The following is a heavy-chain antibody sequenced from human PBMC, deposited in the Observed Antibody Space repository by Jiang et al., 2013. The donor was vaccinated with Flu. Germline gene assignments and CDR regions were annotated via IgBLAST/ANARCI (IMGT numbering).Heavy chain of an antibody. CDR3: ARGAHILTGYYNYYYFDL. CDR1: SYSAA. V-gene: IGHV6-1*01. D-gene: IGHD3-9*01. Sequence: SYSAAWNWIRQSPSRGLEWLGRTYYRSKWYNDYAGSVKSRITINPDTSKNQFSLQLNSVTPEDTAVYYRARGAHILTGYYNYYYFDLWGRGTLVTVSS. CDR2: TYYRSKWYN. J-gene: IGHJ2*01.